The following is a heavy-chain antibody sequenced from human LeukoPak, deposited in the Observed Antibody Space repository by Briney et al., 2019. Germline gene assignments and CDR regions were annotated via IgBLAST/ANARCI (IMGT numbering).Heavy chain of an antibody. D-gene: IGHD6-25*01. CDR3: ARLLSYSSGGAFDI. CDR2: IYYSGST. V-gene: IGHV4-61*08. Sequence: PSQTLSLTCTVSGGSISSGGYYWSWIRQPPGKGLEWIGYIYYSGSTNYNPSLKSRVTISVDTSKNQFSLKLSSVTAADTAVYYCARLLSYSSGGAFDIWGQGTMVTVSS. J-gene: IGHJ3*02. CDR1: GGSISSGGYY.